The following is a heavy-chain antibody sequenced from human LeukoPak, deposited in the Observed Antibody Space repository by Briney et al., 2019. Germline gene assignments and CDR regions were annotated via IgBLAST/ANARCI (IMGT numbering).Heavy chain of an antibody. CDR2: MNPNINKA. D-gene: IGHD6-25*01. J-gene: IGHJ5*02. CDR1: GYTFTSFD. CDR3: ARVKRLPTVWSDP. V-gene: IGHV1-8*01. Sequence: GASVKVSCKASGYTFTSFDINWVRQATGQGLEWMGWMNPNINKAGYAQKFQGRVTLTMNTFISTAYMELSGLTSEDTAVYYCARVKRLPTVWSDPWGQGTLVTVPS.